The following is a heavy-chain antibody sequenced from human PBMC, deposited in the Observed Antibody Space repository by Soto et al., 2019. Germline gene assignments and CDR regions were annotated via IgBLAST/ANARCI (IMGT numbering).Heavy chain of an antibody. V-gene: IGHV3-21*01. J-gene: IGHJ6*02. CDR3: ARDGKDCSSTSCYTEYEYYYGMDV. CDR2: ISSSSSYI. Sequence: KAGGSLRLSCAASGFTFSSYSMNWVRQAPGKGLEWVSSISSSSSYIYYADSVKGRFTISRDNAKNSLYLQMNSLRAEDTAVYYCARDGKDCSSTSCYTEYEYYYGMDVWGQGTTVTVSS. CDR1: GFTFSSYS. D-gene: IGHD2-2*02.